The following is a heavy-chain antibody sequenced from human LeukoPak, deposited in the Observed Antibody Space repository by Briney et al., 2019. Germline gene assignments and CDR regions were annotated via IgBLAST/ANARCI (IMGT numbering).Heavy chain of an antibody. CDR3: ARRRYSSGWYDYYGMDV. CDR1: GGTFSSYA. J-gene: IGHJ6*02. D-gene: IGHD6-19*01. V-gene: IGHV1-18*01. CDR2: ISAYNGNT. Sequence: GASAKVSCKASGGTFSSYAISWVRQAPGQGLEWMGWISAYNGNTNYAQKLQGRVTMTTDTSTSTAYMELRSLRSDDTAVYYCARRRYSSGWYDYYGMDVWGQGTTVTVSS.